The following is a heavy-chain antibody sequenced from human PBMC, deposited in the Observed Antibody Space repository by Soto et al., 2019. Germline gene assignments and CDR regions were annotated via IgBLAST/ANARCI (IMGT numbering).Heavy chain of an antibody. V-gene: IGHV1-8*01. D-gene: IGHD6-19*01. Sequence: ASVKVSCKASGYTFSSYDINWVRQATGQGLEWMGWMNPNSGNTGYAQKFQGRVTMTRNTSISTAYMELSSLRSEDTAVYYCARESHPHVAVAGTPFDYWGQGTLVTVSS. CDR3: ARESHPHVAVAGTPFDY. CDR1: GYTFSSYD. CDR2: MNPNSGNT. J-gene: IGHJ4*02.